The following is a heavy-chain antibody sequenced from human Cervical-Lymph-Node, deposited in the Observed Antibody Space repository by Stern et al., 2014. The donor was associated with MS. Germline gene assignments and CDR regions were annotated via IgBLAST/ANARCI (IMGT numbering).Heavy chain of an antibody. V-gene: IGHV3-9*01. CDR1: GFNFDDYA. CDR2: ISRNSATI. CDR3: AKGLFLRSNWFDP. D-gene: IGHD2-21*01. Sequence: EVHLVESGGGLVQPGRSLRLSCAASGFNFDDYAMHWVRQAPGKGLEWVSGISRNSATIGYADSVKGRFTISRDNAKNSLYLQMNSLRPEDTALYYCAKGLFLRSNWFDPWGQGTLVTVSS. J-gene: IGHJ5*02.